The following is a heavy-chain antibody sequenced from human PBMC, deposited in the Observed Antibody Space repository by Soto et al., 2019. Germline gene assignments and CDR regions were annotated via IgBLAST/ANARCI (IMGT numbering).Heavy chain of an antibody. J-gene: IGHJ5*02. Sequence: GESLKISCKGSGYSFTSYWIGWVSQMPGKGLEWMGIIYPGDSDTRYSPSFQGQVTISADKSISTAYLQWSSLKASDTAMYYCARVSEDIVVVPAAKGWFDPWGQGTLVTVSS. V-gene: IGHV5-51*01. CDR2: IYPGDSDT. CDR1: GYSFTSYW. CDR3: ARVSEDIVVVPAAKGWFDP. D-gene: IGHD2-2*01.